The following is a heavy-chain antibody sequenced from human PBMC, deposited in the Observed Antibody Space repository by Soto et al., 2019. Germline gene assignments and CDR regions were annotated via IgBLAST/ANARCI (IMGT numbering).Heavy chain of an antibody. CDR1: GYSFTSHW. CDR2: VYPGDSDT. Sequence: PGESLKISCKGSGYSFTSHWIGWVRQMPGKGLEWMGIVYPGDSDTRYSPSFQGQVTISADKSISTAYLQWSSLKASDSAMYYCARRYCSGGTCYFFDYWGQGTLVTGSS. V-gene: IGHV5-51*01. J-gene: IGHJ4*02. CDR3: ARRYCSGGTCYFFDY. D-gene: IGHD2-15*01.